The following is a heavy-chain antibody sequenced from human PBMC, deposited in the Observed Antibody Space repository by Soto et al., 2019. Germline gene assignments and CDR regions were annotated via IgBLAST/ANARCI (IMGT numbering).Heavy chain of an antibody. CDR2: IYYSGST. D-gene: IGHD4-17*01. J-gene: IGHJ4*02. V-gene: IGHV4-59*08. Sequence: SETLSLTCTVSGGSISSYYWSWIRQPPGKGLEWIGYIYYSGSTNYNPSLKSRVTISVDTSKNQFSLKLGSVTAADTAVYYCASYGDYDRDYWGQGTLVTVSS. CDR3: ASYGDYDRDY. CDR1: GGSISSYY.